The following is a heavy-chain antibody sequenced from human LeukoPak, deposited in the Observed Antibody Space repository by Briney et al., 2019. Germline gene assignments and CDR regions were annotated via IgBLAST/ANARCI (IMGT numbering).Heavy chain of an antibody. J-gene: IGHJ5*02. D-gene: IGHD3-16*01. CDR2: MYYTGSG. V-gene: IGHV4-61*01. CDR3: ARHYGP. Sequence: SETLSLTCTVSGGSVSRGSYYWSWIRQPPGEGLEWIGFMYYTGSGNYNPSLKSRVTISVDTSKNQFSLKLNSVTAADTAVYYCARHYGPWGQGTLVTVSS. CDR1: GGSVSRGSYY.